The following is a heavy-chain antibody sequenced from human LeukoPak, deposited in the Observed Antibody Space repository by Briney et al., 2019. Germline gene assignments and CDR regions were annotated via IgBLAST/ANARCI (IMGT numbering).Heavy chain of an antibody. J-gene: IGHJ5*01. CDR3: TRPHLTTVVNWFDS. CDR1: GFTFSDYW. CDR2: IKQDGSTK. V-gene: IGHV3-7*01. D-gene: IGHD4-17*01. Sequence: GGSLRLSCAASGFTFSDYWMTWVRQAPGKGLEWVANIKQDGSTKYYLDSVKGRFTISRDNAKDSLYLQMNSLRAEDTALYYCTRPHLTTVVNWFDSWGQGTLVTVSS.